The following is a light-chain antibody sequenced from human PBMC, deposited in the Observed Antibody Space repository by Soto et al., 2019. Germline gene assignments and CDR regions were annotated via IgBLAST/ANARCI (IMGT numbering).Light chain of an antibody. CDR2: GAS. Sequence: EVVLTQSPGTLSLSPGERATLSCRASQSVSNNYLAWYQQKPGQAPRLLIYGASNRATGIPDRFSGSGSGTEFSFTVTSLQSEDFAVYYCQQYDQWPITFGQGTRLAIK. V-gene: IGKV3-20*01. CDR1: QSVSNNY. J-gene: IGKJ5*01. CDR3: QQYDQWPIT.